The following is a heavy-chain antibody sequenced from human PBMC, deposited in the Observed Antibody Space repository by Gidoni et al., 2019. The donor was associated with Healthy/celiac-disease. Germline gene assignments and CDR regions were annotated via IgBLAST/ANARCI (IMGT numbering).Heavy chain of an antibody. Sequence: EVQLVEYGGGVVQPGRYLRLSCAAAGGTFDDYAMHWVRQAPGKGLELVLGISWNSGSVGYADSVQGRFTLSRDSAKNSLYLQMHSLRSEATALYYCANDIRAGSLRGLLDYWGQGTLVTVSS. CDR3: ANDIRAGSLRGLLDY. CDR1: GGTFDDYA. CDR2: ISWNSGSV. V-gene: IGHV3-9*01. J-gene: IGHJ4*02. D-gene: IGHD5-12*01.